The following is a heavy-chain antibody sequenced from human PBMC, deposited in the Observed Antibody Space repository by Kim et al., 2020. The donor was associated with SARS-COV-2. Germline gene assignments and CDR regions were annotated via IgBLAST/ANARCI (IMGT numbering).Heavy chain of an antibody. CDR1: GFTFDDYT. V-gene: IGHV3-43*01. CDR2: ISWDGGST. J-gene: IGHJ4*02. CDR3: AKAYGLVGFGELLGAPDY. Sequence: GGSLRLSCAASGFTFDDYTMHWVRQAPGKGLEWVSLISWDGGSTYYADSVKGRFTISRDNSKNSLYLQMNSLRTEDTALYYCAKAYGLVGFGELLGAPDYWGQGTLVTVSS. D-gene: IGHD3-10*01.